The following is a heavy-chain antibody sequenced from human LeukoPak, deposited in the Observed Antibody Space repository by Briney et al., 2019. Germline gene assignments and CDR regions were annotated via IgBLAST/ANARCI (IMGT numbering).Heavy chain of an antibody. CDR3: ARDGYYDSSGCYPDAFDI. V-gene: IGHV4-31*03. Sequence: PSQTLSLTCTVSGGSISSGGYYWSWIRQHPGKGLEWIGYIYYSGSTYYNPSLKSRVTISVDTSKNQFSLKLSSVTAADTAVYYCARDGYYDSSGCYPDAFDIWGQGTMVTVSS. CDR1: GGSISSGGYY. J-gene: IGHJ3*02. CDR2: IYYSGST. D-gene: IGHD3-22*01.